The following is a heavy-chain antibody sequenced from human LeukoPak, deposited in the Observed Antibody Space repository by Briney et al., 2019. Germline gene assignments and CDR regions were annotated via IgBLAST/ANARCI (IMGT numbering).Heavy chain of an antibody. D-gene: IGHD3-10*01. CDR2: IYHSGST. V-gene: IGHV4-4*02. CDR1: GGSISSSNW. CDR3: ASTMVQKYYFDY. J-gene: IGHJ4*02. Sequence: SGTLSLTCAVSGGSISSSNWWSWVRQPPGRGLEWVGEIYHSGSTNYNPSLKSRVTISVDKTKNQFSLKLSSVTAADTAVYYSASTMVQKYYFDYWGQGTLVTVPS.